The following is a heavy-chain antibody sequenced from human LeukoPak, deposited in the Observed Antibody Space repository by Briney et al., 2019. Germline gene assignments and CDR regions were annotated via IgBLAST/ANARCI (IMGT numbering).Heavy chain of an antibody. Sequence: EASVKVSCKVSGYTLSELSMHWVRQALGKGLECMGGSDPEDGETIYAQKFQGRVTITRDTSASTAYMELSSLRSEDTAVYYCARGDYDYVWGSYRYGFDYWGRGTLVTVSS. J-gene: IGHJ4*02. CDR1: GYTLSELS. CDR2: SDPEDGET. V-gene: IGHV1-24*01. CDR3: ARGDYDYVWGSYRYGFDY. D-gene: IGHD3-16*02.